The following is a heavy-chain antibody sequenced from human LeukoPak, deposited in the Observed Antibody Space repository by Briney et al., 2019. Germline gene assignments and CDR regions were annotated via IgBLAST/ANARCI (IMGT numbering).Heavy chain of an antibody. D-gene: IGHD6-6*01. CDR2: ISSSSSYT. CDR1: GFTFSDYY. J-gene: IGHJ4*02. CDR3: ARDQSEYLDY. V-gene: IGHV3-11*06. Sequence: PGGSLRLSRAASGFTFSDYYMSWIRQAPGKGLEWVSYISSSSSYTNYADSVKGRFTISRDNAKNSLYLQMNSLRAEDTAVYYCARDQSEYLDYWGQGTLVTVSS.